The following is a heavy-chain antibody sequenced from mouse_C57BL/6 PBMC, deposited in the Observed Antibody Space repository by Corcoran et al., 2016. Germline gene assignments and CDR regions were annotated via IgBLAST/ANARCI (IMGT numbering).Heavy chain of an antibody. CDR2: INPNNGGT. V-gene: IGHV1-26*01. CDR1: GYTFTDYY. J-gene: IGHJ4*01. CDR3: APTTVVSMDY. Sequence: EVKLQQSGPELVKPGASVKISCKASGYTFTDYYMNWVKQSHGKSLEWIGDINPNNGGTSYNQKFKGKATLTVDKSSSTAYMELRSLTSEDSAVYYCAPTTVVSMDYWGQGTSVTVSS. D-gene: IGHD1-1*01.